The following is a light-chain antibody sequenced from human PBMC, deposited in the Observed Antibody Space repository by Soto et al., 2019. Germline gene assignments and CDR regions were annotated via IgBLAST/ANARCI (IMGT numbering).Light chain of an antibody. V-gene: IGLV1-44*01. Sequence: QSVLTQPPSASGAPGARVTISCSGRSSNIGSNTVNWYQQLPGTAPKLLIYSNNQRPSGVPDRFSGSKSGTSASLAISGLQSEDEADYYCAAWDDRLNGYVFGTGTKVTVL. J-gene: IGLJ1*01. CDR2: SNN. CDR1: SSNIGSNT. CDR3: AAWDDRLNGYV.